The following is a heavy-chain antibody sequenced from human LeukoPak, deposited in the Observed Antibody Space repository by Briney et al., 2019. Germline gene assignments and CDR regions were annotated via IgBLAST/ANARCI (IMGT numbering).Heavy chain of an antibody. CDR3: ARDMGIVGATLPPFYYYYGMDV. J-gene: IGHJ6*02. V-gene: IGHV4-59*01. D-gene: IGHD1-26*01. CDR1: GGSISSYY. CDR2: IYYSGST. Sequence: SETLSLTCNVSGGSISSYYWSWIRQPPGKGLEWIGYIYYSGSTNYNPSLKSRVTISVDTSKNQFSLKLSSVTAADTAVYYCARDMGIVGATLPPFYYYYGMDVWGQGTTVTVSS.